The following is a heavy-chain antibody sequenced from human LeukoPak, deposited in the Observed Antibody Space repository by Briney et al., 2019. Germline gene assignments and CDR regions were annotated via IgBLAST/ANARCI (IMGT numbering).Heavy chain of an antibody. CDR2: IWYDGGNK. Sequence: SGGSLRLSCAASGFTFSSYGMHWVRQAPGKGLEWVAVIWYDGGNKYYADSVKGRFTISRDNSKNTLYLQMNSLRAEDTAVYYCAREDIVVVPAANGIDYWGQGTLVTVSS. J-gene: IGHJ4*02. CDR3: AREDIVVVPAANGIDY. D-gene: IGHD2-2*01. V-gene: IGHV3-33*01. CDR1: GFTFSSYG.